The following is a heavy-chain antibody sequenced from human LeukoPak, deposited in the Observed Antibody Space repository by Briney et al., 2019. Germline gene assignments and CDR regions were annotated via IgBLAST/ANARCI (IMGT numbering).Heavy chain of an antibody. D-gene: IGHD3-9*01. CDR3: VRLDILTGYPFDS. V-gene: IGHV5-51*01. CDR1: RYNLTNYW. CDR2: IYLGDSDT. Sequence: GESLKISCKGSRYNLTNYWIGWVRQMPGKGLEWMGIIYLGDSDTRYSPSFQGQVTISADKSITTAYLQWSSLKASDTAMYYCVRLDILTGYPFDSWGQGTQVTVSS. J-gene: IGHJ4*02.